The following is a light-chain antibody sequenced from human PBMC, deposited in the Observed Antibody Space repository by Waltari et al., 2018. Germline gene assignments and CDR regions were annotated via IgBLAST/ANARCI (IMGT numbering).Light chain of an antibody. Sequence: DIVMTQTPLSLSVTPGQPASISCKSSQSLLHNDGKTYLYWYLKKPGRPPQLLIYEVSSRFSGVPDRFSGIRSGTDFTLKISRVEAEDVGVDYCMQSKELPRTFGQGTKLEIK. CDR1: QSLLHNDGKTY. CDR2: EVS. J-gene: IGKJ2*02. CDR3: MQSKELPRT. V-gene: IGKV2D-29*01.